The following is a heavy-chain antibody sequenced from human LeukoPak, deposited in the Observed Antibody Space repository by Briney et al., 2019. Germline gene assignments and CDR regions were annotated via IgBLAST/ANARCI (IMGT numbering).Heavy chain of an antibody. D-gene: IGHD4-23*01. CDR1: GYTFTIYG. V-gene: IGHV1-18*01. CDR3: ARNLTYGGNPDYCYYGMDV. CDR2: ISAYNGNT. J-gene: IGHJ6*02. Sequence: AAVRVSSMDSGYTFTIYGISGVRQAPGQGVGWRGWISAYNGNTTYTKKFQGRATMTTDTSTSTSYMRPRSLRSDDTAVDYCARNLTYGGNPDYCYYGMDVWGQGTTVTVSS.